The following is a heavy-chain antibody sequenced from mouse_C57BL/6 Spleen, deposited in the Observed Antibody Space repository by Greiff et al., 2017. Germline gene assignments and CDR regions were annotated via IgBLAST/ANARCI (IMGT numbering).Heavy chain of an antibody. CDR1: GFTFSSYA. V-gene: IGHV5-4*01. Sequence: EVKLVESGGGLVKPGGSLKLSCAASGFTFSSYAMSWVRQTPEKRLEWVATISDGGSYTYYPDNVKGRFTISRDNAKNNLYLQMSHLKSEDTAMYDCARDGSRYYFDYWGQGTTLTVSS. J-gene: IGHJ2*01. CDR2: ISDGGSYT. D-gene: IGHD1-1*01. CDR3: ARDGSRYYFDY.